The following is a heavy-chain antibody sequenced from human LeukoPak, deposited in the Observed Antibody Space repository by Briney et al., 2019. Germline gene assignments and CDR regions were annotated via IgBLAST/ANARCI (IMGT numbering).Heavy chain of an antibody. V-gene: IGHV3-30-3*01. CDR3: ARDLDGYSYGPFDY. CDR1: GFTFSSYA. D-gene: IGHD5-18*01. J-gene: IGHJ4*02. Sequence: GGSLRLSCAASGFTFSSYAMHWVRQAPGKGLEWVAVISYDGSNKYYADSVKGRFTISRDNSKNTLYLQMNSLRAEDTAVYYCARDLDGYSYGPFDYWGQGTLVTVSS. CDR2: ISYDGSNK.